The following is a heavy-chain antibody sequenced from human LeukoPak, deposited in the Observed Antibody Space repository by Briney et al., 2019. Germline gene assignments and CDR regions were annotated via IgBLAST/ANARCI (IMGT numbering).Heavy chain of an antibody. V-gene: IGHV4-59*01. CDR2: IYYSGST. J-gene: IGHJ5*02. CDR3: ARSYYYDSSGGFDP. Sequence: SETLSLTCTVSGGSISSYYWSWIRQPPGKGLEWIGYIYYSGSTNYNPSLKSRVTISVDTSKNQFSLKLSSVTAADTAVYYCARSYYYDSSGGFDPWGQGTLVTVSS. D-gene: IGHD3-22*01. CDR1: GGSISSYY.